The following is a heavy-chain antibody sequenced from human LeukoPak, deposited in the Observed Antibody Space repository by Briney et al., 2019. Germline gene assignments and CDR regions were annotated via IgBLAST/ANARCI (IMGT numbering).Heavy chain of an antibody. J-gene: IGHJ4*02. D-gene: IGHD4-17*01. CDR2: ISGGGETT. CDR3: ARDYADYVGYFFFDY. Sequence: GGSLRLSCEASGFNFGNYAMNWVRQAPGKGLEWVSSISGGGETTYYADSAKGRFTISRDNSQNTLYLQMNSLRAEDTAVYYCARDYADYVGYFFFDYWGQGTLVTVSS. CDR1: GFNFGNYA. V-gene: IGHV3-23*01.